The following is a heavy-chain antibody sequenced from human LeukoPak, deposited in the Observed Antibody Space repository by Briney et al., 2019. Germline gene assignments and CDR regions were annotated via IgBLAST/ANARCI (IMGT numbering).Heavy chain of an antibody. J-gene: IGHJ4*02. D-gene: IGHD3-9*01. Sequence: GGSLRLSCAASGFTFSSYWMHWVRQAPGKGVVWVSRINSDGSTTSYADSVKGRFTISRDNAKNTLYLQMNSLRADDTAVYYCARVAHDILTGALLATFDYWGQGTLVTVSS. CDR2: INSDGSTT. CDR1: GFTFSSYW. CDR3: ARVAHDILTGALLATFDY. V-gene: IGHV3-74*01.